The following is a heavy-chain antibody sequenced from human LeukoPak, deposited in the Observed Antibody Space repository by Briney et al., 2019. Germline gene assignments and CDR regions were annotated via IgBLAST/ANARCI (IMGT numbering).Heavy chain of an antibody. Sequence: SETLSPTCTVSGGSISSYYLSWIRQPPGKGLEWIGYIYYSGSTNYNPSLKSRVTISVDTSKNQFSLKLSSVTAADTAVYYCARARGRAAAGPFDYWGQGTLVTASS. J-gene: IGHJ4*02. V-gene: IGHV4-59*01. CDR2: IYYSGST. D-gene: IGHD6-13*01. CDR1: GGSISSYY. CDR3: ARARGRAAAGPFDY.